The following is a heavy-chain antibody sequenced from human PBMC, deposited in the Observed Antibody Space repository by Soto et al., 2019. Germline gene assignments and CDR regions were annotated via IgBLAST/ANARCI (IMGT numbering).Heavy chain of an antibody. CDR2: IHFSGNS. CDR1: GGSISSNIYH. V-gene: IGHV4-39*01. D-gene: IGHD1-26*01. J-gene: IGHJ4*02. CDR3: ARLYTGTYIMYH. Sequence: QLQLQESGPGLVKPSETLSLTCSVSGGSISSNIYHWGWIRQSPGKGLEWIASIHFSGNSFYNPSLKSRVTVAVDTSQTPFSLRLSAVTAADTDVYYCARLYTGTYIMYHWGQGTLVTVSS.